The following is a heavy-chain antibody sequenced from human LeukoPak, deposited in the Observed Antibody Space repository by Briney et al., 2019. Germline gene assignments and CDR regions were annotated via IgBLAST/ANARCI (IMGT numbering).Heavy chain of an antibody. CDR2: ISGDGGST. J-gene: IGHJ4*02. CDR3: AKDMWRFGELDYDY. CDR1: GFTFDDYA. V-gene: IGHV3-43*02. Sequence: GGSLRLSCAASGFTFDDYAMHWVRQAPGKGLEWVSLISGDGGSTYYADFVKGRFIISRDNSKNSLYLQMNSLRTEETALYYCAKDMWRFGELDYDYWGQGTLVTVSS. D-gene: IGHD3-10*01.